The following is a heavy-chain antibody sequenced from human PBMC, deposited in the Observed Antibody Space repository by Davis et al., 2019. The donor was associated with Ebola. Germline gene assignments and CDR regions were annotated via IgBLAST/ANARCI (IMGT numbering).Heavy chain of an antibody. CDR2: ISAYNGNT. V-gene: IGHV1-18*01. J-gene: IGHJ5*02. D-gene: IGHD3-10*01. CDR1: GYTFTSYG. Sequence: AASVKVSCKASGYTFTSYGISWVRQAPGQGLEWMGWISAYNGNTNYAQKLQGRVTMTTDTSTSTAYMELRSLRSDDTAVYYCARVALWFGELLFEGDWFDPWGQGTLVTVSS. CDR3: ARVALWFGELLFEGDWFDP.